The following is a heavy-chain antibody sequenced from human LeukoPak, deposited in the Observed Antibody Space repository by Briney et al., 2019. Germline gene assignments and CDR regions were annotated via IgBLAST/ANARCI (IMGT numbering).Heavy chain of an antibody. CDR1: GGSFSGYY. J-gene: IGHJ4*01. D-gene: IGHD2-21*01. CDR2: INHSGST. Sequence: PSETLSLTCAVYGGSFSGYYWSWIRQPPGKGLEWIGEINHSGSTNYNPSLKSRVTISVDTSKNQFSLKLSSVTAADTAVYYCARRRWSSPSVIGYWGRGTRVTVST. CDR3: ARRRWSSPSVIGY. V-gene: IGHV4-34*01.